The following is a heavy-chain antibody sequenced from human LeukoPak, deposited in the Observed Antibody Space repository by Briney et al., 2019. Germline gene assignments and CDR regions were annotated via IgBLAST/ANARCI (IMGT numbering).Heavy chain of an antibody. Sequence: GGSLRLSCAASGFTFSSYWMYWVRQAPGKGLVWVSRINSDGSSTSYADSVKGRFTISRDNAKNTLYLQMNSLRAEDTAVYYCARDGVAARRFDYWGQGTLVTVSS. CDR2: INSDGSST. CDR1: GFTFSSYW. CDR3: ARDGVAARRFDY. J-gene: IGHJ4*02. V-gene: IGHV3-74*01. D-gene: IGHD6-6*01.